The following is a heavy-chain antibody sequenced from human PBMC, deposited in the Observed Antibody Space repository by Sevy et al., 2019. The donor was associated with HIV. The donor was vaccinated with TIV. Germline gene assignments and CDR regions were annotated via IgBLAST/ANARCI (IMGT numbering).Heavy chain of an antibody. Sequence: SETLSLTCSVSGGSITSNNYYWGWIRQPPGKGLEWIGSIYHSGNTYYNPSLKSRVTVSVDTSRSHFSLKVTSLAASDTAVYFCASQPGYRSTYYGFSLSRTFDSWGPGTLVTVSS. CDR3: ASQPGYRSTYYGFSLSRTFDS. CDR1: GGSITSNNYY. V-gene: IGHV4-39*01. CDR2: IYHSGNT. J-gene: IGHJ4*02. D-gene: IGHD6-19*01.